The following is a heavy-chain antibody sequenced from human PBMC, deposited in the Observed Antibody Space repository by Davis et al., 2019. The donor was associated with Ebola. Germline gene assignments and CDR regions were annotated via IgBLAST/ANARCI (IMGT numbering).Heavy chain of an antibody. CDR2: ISSSSRYI. CDR1: GFTFSSYS. J-gene: IGHJ4*02. CDR3: AQQLGDYGGNALRY. Sequence: GESLKISCAASGFTFSSYSMNWVRQAPGKGLEWVSSISSSSRYIYYADSVKGRFTISRDNAKKSLYLQMDSLRAEDTAVYYCAQQLGDYGGNALRYWGQGTLVTVSS. V-gene: IGHV3-21*01. D-gene: IGHD4-23*01.